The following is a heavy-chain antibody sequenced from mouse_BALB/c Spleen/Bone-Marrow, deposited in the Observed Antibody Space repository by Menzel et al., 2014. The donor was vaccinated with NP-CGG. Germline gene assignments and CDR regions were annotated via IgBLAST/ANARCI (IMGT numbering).Heavy chain of an antibody. Sequence: VQLQQSGAELARPGASVKMSCKASGYTFTSYTMHWVKQRPGQGLEWIGYINPSSGYTNYNQKFKDKATLTADKSSSTAYMQLSSLTPEDAAVYYCAYGSYGYAMDYWGQGTSVTVSS. V-gene: IGHV1-4*01. CDR2: INPSSGYT. D-gene: IGHD2-10*02. CDR1: GYTFTSYT. J-gene: IGHJ4*01. CDR3: AYGSYGYAMDY.